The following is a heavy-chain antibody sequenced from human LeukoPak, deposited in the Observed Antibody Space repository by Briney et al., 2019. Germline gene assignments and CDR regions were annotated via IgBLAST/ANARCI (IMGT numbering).Heavy chain of an antibody. D-gene: IGHD3-3*01. J-gene: IGHJ4*02. CDR1: GLTFSSYW. Sequence: GGSLRLSCAASGLTFSSYWMSWVRQAPGKGLEWVANIKQDGSEKYYVDSVKGRFTISRDNAKNSLYLQMNSLRAEDTAVYYCARYYDFWSGYYRGIDYWGQGTLVTVSS. CDR2: IKQDGSEK. CDR3: ARYYDFWSGYYRGIDY. V-gene: IGHV3-7*01.